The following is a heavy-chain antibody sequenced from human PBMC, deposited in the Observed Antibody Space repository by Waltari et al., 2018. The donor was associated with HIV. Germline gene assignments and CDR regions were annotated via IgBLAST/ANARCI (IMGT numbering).Heavy chain of an antibody. CDR1: SDSIINFF. J-gene: IGHJ4*02. V-gene: IGHV4-59*13. Sequence: QVRLEESGPRTVKPSETLTLNCSIFSDSIINFFWSWVRQPPFKGLEYLGYVFYNGDSDYHPTLKSSLTMSLDTSYYWFYLTLAAVTTSDTASYYCARGNRSLIESYSQFFFDDWGQGALVTVSS. CDR2: VFYNGDS. CDR3: ARGNRSLIESYSQFFFDD. D-gene: IGHD3-10*01.